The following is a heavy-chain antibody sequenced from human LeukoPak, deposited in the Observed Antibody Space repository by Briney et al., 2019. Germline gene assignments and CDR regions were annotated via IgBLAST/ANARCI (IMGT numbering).Heavy chain of an antibody. V-gene: IGHV4-39*07. CDR2: IYYSGST. CDR1: GGSISSSSYY. J-gene: IGHJ4*02. CDR3: VADPINFDF. Sequence: SETLSLTCTVSGGSISSSSYYWGWIRQPPGKGLEWIGSIYYSGSTYYNPSLKSRITISVDRSENQFSLNLRSVTAADTAVYYCVADPINFDFWGQGNLVTVSS.